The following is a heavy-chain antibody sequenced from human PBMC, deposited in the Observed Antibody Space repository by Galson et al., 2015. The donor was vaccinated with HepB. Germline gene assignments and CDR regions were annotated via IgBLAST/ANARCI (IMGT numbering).Heavy chain of an antibody. CDR2: INPSGGAT. CDR1: GCTFTSYY. D-gene: IGHD6-13*01. J-gene: IGHJ3*02. V-gene: IGHV1-46*01. Sequence: SVKVSCKASGCTFTSYYMHWVRQAPGQGLEWMGIINPSGGATSYAQKFQGRVTMISDTSTSTVYMELSSLRSEDTAVYYCAREGLITVAGAFDAFAIWGQGTMVTVSS. CDR3: AREGLITVAGAFDAFAI.